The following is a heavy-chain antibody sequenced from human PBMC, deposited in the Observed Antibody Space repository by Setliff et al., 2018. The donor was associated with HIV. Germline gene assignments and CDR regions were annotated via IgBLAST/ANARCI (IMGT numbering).Heavy chain of an antibody. CDR3: ARGDAMTSLGAFDI. J-gene: IGHJ3*02. V-gene: IGHV4-31*03. D-gene: IGHD2-2*01. CDR2: IYYSGST. Sequence: LSLTCTVSGGSIRSNDYYWTWTRQHPGKGLEWIGYIYYSGSTFYNPSLKSRLTISVDTSKNQFSLKLRSVTAADTAVYYYARGDAMTSLGAFDIWGQGTMVTVSS. CDR1: GGSIRSNDYY.